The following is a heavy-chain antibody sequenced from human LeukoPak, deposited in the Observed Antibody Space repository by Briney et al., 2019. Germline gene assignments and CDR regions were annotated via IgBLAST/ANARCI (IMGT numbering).Heavy chain of an antibody. D-gene: IGHD1-26*01. V-gene: IGHV4-59*08. J-gene: IGHJ3*02. CDR1: GGSISSYY. Sequence: SETLPLTCTVSGGSISSYYWSWIRQPPGKGLEWIGYIYYSGSTNYNPSLKSRVTISVDTSKNQFSLKLSSVTAADTAVYYCARGYSGSFSNAFDIWGRGTMVTVSS. CDR2: IYYSGST. CDR3: ARGYSGSFSNAFDI.